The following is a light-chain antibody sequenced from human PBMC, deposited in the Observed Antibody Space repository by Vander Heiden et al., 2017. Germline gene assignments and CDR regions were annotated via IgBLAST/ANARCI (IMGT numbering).Light chain of an antibody. CDR2: AAS. V-gene: IGKV1-39*01. CDR1: QSISSY. J-gene: IGKJ2*01. CDR3: QQSYSTPDT. Sequence: DIQMTQSPSSLSASVGDRVTITCRTSQSISSYLNWYQQKPGKAPKLLIYAASSLQSGGPSSFSGSGSGTDVTLTISSLQPEDFATYYCQQSYSTPDTFGQGTKLEIK.